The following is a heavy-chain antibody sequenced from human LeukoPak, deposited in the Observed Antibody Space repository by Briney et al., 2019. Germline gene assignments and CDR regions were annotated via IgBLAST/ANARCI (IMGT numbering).Heavy chain of an antibody. CDR3: ARLGYSGYAYYMDV. J-gene: IGHJ6*03. CDR1: GYSISSGYY. D-gene: IGHD5-12*01. V-gene: IGHV4-38-2*01. CDR2: IYHSGST. Sequence: TASETLSLTCAVSGYSISSGYYWGWIRQPPGKGLEWIGSIYHSGSTYYNPSLKSRVTISVDTSKNQFSLKLSPVTAADTAVYYCARLGYSGYAYYMDVWGKGTTVTVSS.